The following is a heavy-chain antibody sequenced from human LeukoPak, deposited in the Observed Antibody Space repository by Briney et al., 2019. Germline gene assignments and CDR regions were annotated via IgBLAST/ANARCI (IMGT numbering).Heavy chain of an antibody. CDR1: GGSISSYY. CDR2: IYTSGST. CDR3: ARDLNTYYYDSSGYFPDYAFDI. Sequence: SETLSLTCTVSGGSISSYYWSWIRQPAGKGLEWIGRIYTSGSTNYNPSLKSRVTMSVDTSKNQFSLKLSPVTAADTAVYYCARDLNTYYYDSSGYFPDYAFDIWGQGTMVTVSS. D-gene: IGHD3-22*01. V-gene: IGHV4-4*07. J-gene: IGHJ3*02.